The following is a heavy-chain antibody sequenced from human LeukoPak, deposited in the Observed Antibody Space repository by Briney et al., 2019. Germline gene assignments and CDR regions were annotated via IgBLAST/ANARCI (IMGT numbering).Heavy chain of an antibody. CDR1: GFTFDDYA. J-gene: IGHJ4*02. D-gene: IGHD1-26*01. V-gene: IGHV3-9*03. Sequence: GGSLRLSCAASGFTFDDYAMHWVRQAPGKGLEWVSGISWNSGSIGYADSVKGRFTISRDNAKNSLYLQMNSLRAEDMALYYCAKDRSIGTYYTSDSWGQGTLVTVSS. CDR3: AKDRSIGTYYTSDS. CDR2: ISWNSGSI.